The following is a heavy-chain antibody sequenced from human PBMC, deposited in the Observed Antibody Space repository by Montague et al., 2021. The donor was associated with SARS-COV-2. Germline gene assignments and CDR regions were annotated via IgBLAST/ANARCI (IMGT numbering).Heavy chain of an antibody. Sequence: SETLSLTCTVSGGSLNNYFWCWIRQPPGKGLELVGYISDSGSTKYNPSLQSQVTISVYTARNQFSLKLLSVTAADTAFYFCSKVGSSGPGEYWGQGTLVSVSS. J-gene: IGHJ4*02. CDR2: ISDSGST. V-gene: IGHV4-59*08. D-gene: IGHD3-22*01. CDR1: GGSLNNYF. CDR3: SKVGSSGPGEY.